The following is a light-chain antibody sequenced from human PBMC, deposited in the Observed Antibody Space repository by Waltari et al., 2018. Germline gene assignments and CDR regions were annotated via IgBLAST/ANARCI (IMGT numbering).Light chain of an antibody. V-gene: IGLV2-23*02. CDR1: SSDVGNLNL. CDR2: EVN. Sequence: QSALTQHAPVPGSPGQSFTTSCTGTSSDVGNLNLLSWYQQYPGKAPKLMIYEVNTRPSGVSNRFSGSKSGNTASMTISGLQAEDEADYYCSSYTISITYVFGTGTKVTVL. J-gene: IGLJ1*01. CDR3: SSYTISITYV.